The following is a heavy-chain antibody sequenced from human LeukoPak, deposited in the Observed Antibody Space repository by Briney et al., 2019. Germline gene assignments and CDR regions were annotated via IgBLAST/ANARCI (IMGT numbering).Heavy chain of an antibody. CDR1: GGSISSSRYY. CDR3: ARWMRLVRGFDY. CDR2: IYYSGST. Sequence: PSETLSLTCTVSGGSISSSRYYWVWIRQPPGKGLEWIGSIYYSGSTYYNPSLKSRVTISVDTSKNQFSLKLSSVTAADTAVYYCARWMRLVRGFDYWGQGTLVPVSS. D-gene: IGHD6-6*01. J-gene: IGHJ4*02. V-gene: IGHV4-39*07.